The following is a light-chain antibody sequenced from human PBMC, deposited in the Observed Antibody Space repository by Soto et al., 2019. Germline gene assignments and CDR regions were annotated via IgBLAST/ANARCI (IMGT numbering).Light chain of an antibody. Sequence: DIQMTQSPSTLSGSVGDRVTITCRASQTISSWLAWYQQKPGKAPKLLIYKASSLESGVPSRFSGSGSGTEFTLTISSLQPDDFATYYCQQYNSSPITFGQGTRLEIK. V-gene: IGKV1-5*03. J-gene: IGKJ5*01. CDR1: QTISSW. CDR2: KAS. CDR3: QQYNSSPIT.